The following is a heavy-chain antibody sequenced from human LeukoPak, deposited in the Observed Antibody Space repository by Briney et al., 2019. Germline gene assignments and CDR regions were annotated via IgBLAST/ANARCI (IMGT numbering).Heavy chain of an antibody. CDR2: ISNNGGYT. CDR1: GFTFSSSA. Sequence: PGGSLRLSCAASGFTFSSSAMSWVRQAPGKGLEWVSAISNNGGYTYYADSVQGRFTISRDNSKSTLYLQMNSLRAEDTAIYYCAKGEMATTAKIDYWGQGTLVTVSS. J-gene: IGHJ4*02. D-gene: IGHD5-24*01. CDR3: AKGEMATTAKIDY. V-gene: IGHV3-23*01.